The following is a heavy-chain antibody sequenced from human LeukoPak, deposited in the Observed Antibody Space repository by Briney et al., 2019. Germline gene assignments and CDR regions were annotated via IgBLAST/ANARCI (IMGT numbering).Heavy chain of an antibody. CDR3: ARDFYDFWSGYSFGLDY. V-gene: IGHV3-21*01. CDR1: GFTFSSYS. Sequence: GGSLRPSCAASGFTFSSYSMNWVRQAPGKGLEWVSSISSSSSYIYYADSVKGRFTISRDNAKNSLYLQMNSLRAEDTAVYYCARDFYDFWSGYSFGLDYWGQGTLVTVSS. CDR2: ISSSSSYI. D-gene: IGHD3-3*01. J-gene: IGHJ4*02.